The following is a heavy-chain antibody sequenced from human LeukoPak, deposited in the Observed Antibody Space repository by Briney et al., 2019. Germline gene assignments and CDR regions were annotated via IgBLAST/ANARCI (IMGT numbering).Heavy chain of an antibody. Sequence: GGSLRLSCAGSGFSFNNYWMHWVRQAPGKGLVWVSRIHSDGRITTYADSVKGRFTISKDSARNTLYLQMNTLRVEDTAVYYCARAPDTYNSLYFDYWGQGALVTVPS. J-gene: IGHJ4*02. CDR3: ARAPDTYNSLYFDY. CDR2: IHSDGRIT. CDR1: GFSFNNYW. D-gene: IGHD5-24*01. V-gene: IGHV3-74*01.